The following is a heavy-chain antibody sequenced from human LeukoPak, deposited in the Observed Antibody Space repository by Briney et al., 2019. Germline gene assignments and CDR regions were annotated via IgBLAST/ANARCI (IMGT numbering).Heavy chain of an antibody. Sequence: PGGSLRLSCAASGFTFSSYAMSWVRQAPGKGLEWVSRINSDGRSTSSADSVKGRFTISRDNAKNTLYLQMNSLRIEDTAVYCCARDQPYCSGGICYFDHWGQGTVVTVSS. D-gene: IGHD2-15*01. CDR1: GFTFSSYA. CDR2: INSDGRST. CDR3: ARDQPYCSGGICYFDH. J-gene: IGHJ4*02. V-gene: IGHV3-74*01.